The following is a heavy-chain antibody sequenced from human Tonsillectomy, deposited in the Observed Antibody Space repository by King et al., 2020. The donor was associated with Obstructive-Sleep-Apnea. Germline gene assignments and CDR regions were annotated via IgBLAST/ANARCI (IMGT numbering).Heavy chain of an antibody. V-gene: IGHV3-74*01. Sequence: VQLVESGGGLVQPGGSLRLSCAASGFTFSSYWMYWVRQAPGKGLVWVSRINSDGSSTSDADSVKGRFTISRDNAKNTLYLQMNSRRAEDTAVYYCTKVRYYYDSSGYYKSWYFDLWGRGTLVTVSS. D-gene: IGHD3-22*01. CDR2: INSDGSST. CDR1: GFTFSSYW. CDR3: TKVRYYYDSSGYYKSWYFDL. J-gene: IGHJ2*01.